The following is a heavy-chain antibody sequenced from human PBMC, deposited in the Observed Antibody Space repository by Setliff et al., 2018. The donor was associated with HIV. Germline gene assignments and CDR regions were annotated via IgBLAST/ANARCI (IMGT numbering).Heavy chain of an antibody. CDR2: IGTAGDP. D-gene: IGHD3-16*02. Sequence: GGSLRLSCAASGFTFSNYDMHWVRQVPGRGLEWVSAIGTAGDPYYPTSVKGRFTISRENAKNSLYLQMNSLRAGDTAVYYCARIYNYVWGTYRNFDYWGQGTLVTVS. CDR1: GFTFSNYD. CDR3: ARIYNYVWGTYRNFDY. V-gene: IGHV3-13*05. J-gene: IGHJ4*02.